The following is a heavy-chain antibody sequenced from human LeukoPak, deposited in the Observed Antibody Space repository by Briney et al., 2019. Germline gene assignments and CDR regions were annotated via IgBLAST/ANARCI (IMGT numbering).Heavy chain of an antibody. J-gene: IGHJ4*02. Sequence: GGSLRLSCAASGFTFSSYGMSWVRQAPGKGLEWVSGISGSGGSTYYADSVKGRFTISRDNSKNTLYLQMNSLRAEDTAVYYCAKGGRDILTGYQEYYFDYWGQGTLVTVSS. CDR1: GFTFSSYG. D-gene: IGHD3-9*01. V-gene: IGHV3-23*01. CDR2: ISGSGGST. CDR3: AKGGRDILTGYQEYYFDY.